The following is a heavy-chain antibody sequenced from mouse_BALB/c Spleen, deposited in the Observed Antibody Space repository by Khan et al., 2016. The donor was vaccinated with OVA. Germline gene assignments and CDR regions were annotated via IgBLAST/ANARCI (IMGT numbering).Heavy chain of an antibody. CDR1: GFNIKDYY. CDR3: NAAKLSRCFAS. V-gene: IGHV14-4*02. D-gene: IGHD1-3*01. J-gene: IGHJ3*01. Sequence: VQLQQSGAELVRSGASVKLSCTASGFNIKDYYIHWMKQRPKQGLEWIGWIDPGNGDTECAPKFKGKATMTAATSSSTAFLVLCSLTSEDTAVDYCNAAKLSRCFASWGQGTTVTVSA. CDR2: IDPGNGDT.